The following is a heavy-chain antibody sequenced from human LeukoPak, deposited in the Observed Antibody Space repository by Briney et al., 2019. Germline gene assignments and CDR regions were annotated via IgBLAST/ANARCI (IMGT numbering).Heavy chain of an antibody. CDR3: AKTTVNIAVATPSGMDV. CDR1: GFTFSSYA. Sequence: QPGGSLRLSCAASGFTFSSYAMSWVRQAPGKGLEWVSAISGSGGSTYYADSVKGRFTISRDNSKNTLYLQMNSLRAEDTAVYYCAKTTVNIAVATPSGMDVWGQGTTVTVSS. V-gene: IGHV3-23*01. D-gene: IGHD6-19*01. CDR2: ISGSGGST. J-gene: IGHJ6*02.